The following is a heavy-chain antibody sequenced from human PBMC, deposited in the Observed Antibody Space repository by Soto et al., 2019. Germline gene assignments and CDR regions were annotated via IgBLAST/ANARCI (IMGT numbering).Heavy chain of an antibody. CDR2: IWYDGSNK. D-gene: IGHD3-3*01. J-gene: IGHJ6*02. CDR1: GFTFSSYG. V-gene: IGHV3-33*01. CDR3: ARDLLRFNYYYYGMDV. Sequence: GGSLRLSCAASGFTFSSYGMHWVRQAPGKGLEWVAVIWYDGSNKYYADSVKGRFTISRDNSKNTLYLQMNSLRAEDTAVYYCARDLLRFNYYYYGMDVWGQGTTVTVSS.